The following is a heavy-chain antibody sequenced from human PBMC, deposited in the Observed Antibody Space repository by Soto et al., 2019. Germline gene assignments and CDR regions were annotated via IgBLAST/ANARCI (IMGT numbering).Heavy chain of an antibody. CDR3: ARTVTYYDFWSGYYRSYYYYYMDV. CDR2: IYYSGST. J-gene: IGHJ6*03. Sequence: SETLSLTCTVSGGSSSSYCWSWIRQPPGKGLEWIGYIYYSGSTNYNPSLKSRVTISVDTSKNQFSLKLSSVTAADTAVYYCARTVTYYDFWSGYYRSYYYYYMDVWGKGTTVTVSS. V-gene: IGHV4-59*01. D-gene: IGHD3-3*01. CDR1: GGSSSSYC.